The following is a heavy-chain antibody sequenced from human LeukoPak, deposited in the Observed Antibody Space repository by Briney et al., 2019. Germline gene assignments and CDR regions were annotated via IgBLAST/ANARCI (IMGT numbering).Heavy chain of an antibody. Sequence: GGSLRLSCAASGFTFSSYTMSWVRQAPGKGLEWVSAISGSSDSTYYGDSVKGRFTISRDNSKNTLYLQMNSLRAEDTAVYYCAKASSTIFGVAIKREYYFDYWGQGTLVTVSS. CDR3: AKASSTIFGVAIKREYYFDY. CDR2: ISGSSDST. J-gene: IGHJ4*02. V-gene: IGHV3-23*01. CDR1: GFTFSSYT. D-gene: IGHD3-3*01.